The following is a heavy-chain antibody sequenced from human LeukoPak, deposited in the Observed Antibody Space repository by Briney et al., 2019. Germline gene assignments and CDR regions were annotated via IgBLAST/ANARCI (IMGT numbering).Heavy chain of an antibody. Sequence: GGSLRLSCAASGFTFSSYSMNWVRQAPGKGLEWVAVISHDGSNKYYADSVKGRFTISRDNSKNTLYLQMNSLSAEDTAVYYCAKDRRGYCSGGSCYYNFDYWGQGTLVTVSA. J-gene: IGHJ4*02. V-gene: IGHV3-30*18. CDR3: AKDRRGYCSGGSCYYNFDY. CDR2: ISHDGSNK. CDR1: GFTFSSYS. D-gene: IGHD2-15*01.